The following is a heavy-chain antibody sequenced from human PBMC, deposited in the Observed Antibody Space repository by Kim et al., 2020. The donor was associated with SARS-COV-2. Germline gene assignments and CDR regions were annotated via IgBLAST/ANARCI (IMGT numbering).Heavy chain of an antibody. J-gene: IGHJ6*02. Sequence: ASVKVSCKASGYTFTSYGISWVRQAPGQGLECMGWISAYNGNTNYAQKLQGRVTMTTDTSTSTAYMELRSLRSDDTAVYYCARDRPVLRYFDWLLLGYYYYGMDVWGQGTTVTVSS. V-gene: IGHV1-18*01. CDR2: ISAYNGNT. D-gene: IGHD3-9*01. CDR1: GYTFTSYG. CDR3: ARDRPVLRYFDWLLLGYYYYGMDV.